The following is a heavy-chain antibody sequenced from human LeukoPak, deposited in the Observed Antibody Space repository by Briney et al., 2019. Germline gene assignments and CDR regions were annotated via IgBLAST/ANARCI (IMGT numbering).Heavy chain of an antibody. J-gene: IGHJ4*02. Sequence: GGSLRLSCAASGFTFSTYAMDWVRQAPGKGLEWVSYLSSSSSVIYHADSVKGRFTISRDNARYSLFLQMNSLRVEDTAVYFCAKLLNEGTTYDHWGQGALVTVSS. CDR2: LSSSSSVI. CDR3: AKLLNEGTTYDH. V-gene: IGHV3-48*04. CDR1: GFTFSTYA. D-gene: IGHD1-1*01.